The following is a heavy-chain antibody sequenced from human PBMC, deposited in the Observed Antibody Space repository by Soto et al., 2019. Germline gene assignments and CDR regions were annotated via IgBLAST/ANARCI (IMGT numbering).Heavy chain of an antibody. Sequence: SETLSLTCTVSGGSISNSYWSWIRQSPEKGLEWIGYIYSSGSTNYNPSLNSRVAISVDTSKNQFSLKLSSVTAADTAVYYCARGGRRSPGMDVWGQGTTVTVSS. V-gene: IGHV4-59*12. CDR2: IYSSGST. CDR1: GGSISNSY. CDR3: ARGGRRSPGMDV. J-gene: IGHJ6*02.